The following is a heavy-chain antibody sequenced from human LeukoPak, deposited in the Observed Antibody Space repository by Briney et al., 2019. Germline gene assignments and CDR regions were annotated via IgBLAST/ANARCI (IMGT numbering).Heavy chain of an antibody. D-gene: IGHD4-23*01. CDR3: ATSADSPGNS. V-gene: IGHV3-21*01. CDR1: GFTFSSYS. CDR2: ISSSSSYI. Sequence: GGSLRLSCAASGFTFSSYSMNWVRQAPGKGLEWVSSISSSSSYIYYADSVKGRFTISRDNAKNSLYLQMNSLRAEDTAVYYCATSADSPGNSWGQGTLITVSS. J-gene: IGHJ4*02.